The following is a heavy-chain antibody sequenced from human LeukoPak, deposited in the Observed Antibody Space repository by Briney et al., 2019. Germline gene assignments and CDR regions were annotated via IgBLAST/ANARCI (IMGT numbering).Heavy chain of an antibody. CDR3: ATCSSTSCYRAEYFQH. D-gene: IGHD2-2*01. J-gene: IGHJ1*01. CDR1: GFTFSSYA. Sequence: PGGSLRLSCAASGFTFSSYAMSWVRQAPGKGLEWVSAISGSGGSTYYADSVEGRFTISRDNSKNTLYLQMNSLRAEDTAVYYCATCSSTSCYRAEYFQHWGQGTLVTVSS. V-gene: IGHV3-23*01. CDR2: ISGSGGST.